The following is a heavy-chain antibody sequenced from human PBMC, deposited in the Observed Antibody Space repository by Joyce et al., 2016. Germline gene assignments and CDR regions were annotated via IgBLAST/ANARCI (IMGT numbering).Heavy chain of an antibody. CDR2: VSRSSSYI. CDR1: GFTFSSYS. CDR3: VRDDYGGSVEAFDI. V-gene: IGHV3-21*06. J-gene: IGHJ3*02. D-gene: IGHD4-23*01. Sequence: EVQLVESGGGLVKPGGSLRLSCAASGFTFSSYSMNWVRQAPGKGREWVSAVSRSSSYICYADSVKGRFTNSRDDAKSSLYLQMNSLRAEDTAVYYCVRDDYGGSVEAFDIWGQGTMVTVSS.